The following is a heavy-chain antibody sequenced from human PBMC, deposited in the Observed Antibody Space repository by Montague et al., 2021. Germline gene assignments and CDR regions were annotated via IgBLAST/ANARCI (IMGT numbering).Heavy chain of an antibody. CDR3: ARGRLATGDFDY. D-gene: IGHD6-13*01. CDR2: MYYSGST. J-gene: IGHJ4*02. V-gene: IGHV4-31*03. CDR1: GDSLSSVGYS. Sequence: TLSLTCTVSGDSLSSVGYSWTWIRQRLGKGLEWIGYMYYSGSTYYNPSLKSRVTISGDTSKNHFSLRLTSVTAADTAVYYCARGRLATGDFDYWGQGTLVTVSS.